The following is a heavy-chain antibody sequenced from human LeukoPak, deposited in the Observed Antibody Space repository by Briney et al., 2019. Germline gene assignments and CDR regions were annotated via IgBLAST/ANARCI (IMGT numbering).Heavy chain of an antibody. CDR1: GLNFNSRW. CDR2: IKEDGSET. Sequence: GGSLGLSCVASGLNFNSRWMDWVRRAPGQGLEWVASIKEDGSETHYVDSVRGRFTISRDNDKNSLYLQMNNLRAEDTAMYYCARDGGWWRFDFWGQGALVTVSS. V-gene: IGHV3-7*03. CDR3: ARDGGWWRFDF. D-gene: IGHD2-8*02. J-gene: IGHJ4*02.